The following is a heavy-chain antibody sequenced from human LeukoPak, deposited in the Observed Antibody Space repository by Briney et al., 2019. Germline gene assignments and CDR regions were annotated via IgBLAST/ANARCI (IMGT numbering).Heavy chain of an antibody. CDR3: AKDRDSSGRWAYFDY. J-gene: IGHJ4*02. CDR2: ISSDGSDK. V-gene: IGHV3-30*04. CDR1: GFTFSNYV. D-gene: IGHD6-19*01. Sequence: GKSLRLSCVASGFTFSNYVMHWVRQAPGKGLEWAAIISSDGSDKFYADSVKGRFTISRDNAKNTLFLQMNSLRAEDTAIYYCAKDRDSSGRWAYFDYWGQGTLVTVSS.